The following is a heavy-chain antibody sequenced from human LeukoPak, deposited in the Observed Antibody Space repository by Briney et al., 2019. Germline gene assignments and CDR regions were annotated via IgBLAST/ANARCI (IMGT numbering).Heavy chain of an antibody. Sequence: SETLSLTCTVSGDSIITYYWSWIRQPPGKGLEWIGYMYYSGSTNYNPSLKSRVTISGDTSKNQFSLKLSSVTAADTAVYYCARYVLSVAGTSLWGQGTLVTVSS. V-gene: IGHV4-59*08. D-gene: IGHD6-19*01. J-gene: IGHJ4*02. CDR2: MYYSGST. CDR3: ARYVLSVAGTSL. CDR1: GDSIITYY.